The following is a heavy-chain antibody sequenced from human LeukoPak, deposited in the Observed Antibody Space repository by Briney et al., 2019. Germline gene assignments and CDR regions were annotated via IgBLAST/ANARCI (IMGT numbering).Heavy chain of an antibody. CDR3: ARDAFYYDILTGERRALHMGFY. V-gene: IGHV3-23*01. D-gene: IGHD3-9*01. Sequence: GGSLRLSCAASGFTFSSYAMSWVRQAPGKGLEWVSAISGSGGSTYYADSVKGRFTISRDNSKNTLYLQMNSLRAEDTAVYYCARDAFYYDILTGERRALHMGFYWGQGTLVTVSS. CDR1: GFTFSSYA. J-gene: IGHJ4*02. CDR2: ISGSGGST.